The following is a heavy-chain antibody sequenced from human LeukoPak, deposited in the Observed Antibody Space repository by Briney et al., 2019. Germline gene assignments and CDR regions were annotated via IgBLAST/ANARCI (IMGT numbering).Heavy chain of an antibody. CDR1: GGSISSGSYY. CDR3: ARGNSANWFDP. J-gene: IGHJ5*02. D-gene: IGHD5-18*01. CDR2: IYTSGST. Sequence: SETLSLTCTVSGGSISSGSYYWSWIRQPAGKGLEWIGRIYTSGSTNYNPSLKSRVTISVDTSKNQFSLKLSSVTAADTAVYYCARGNSANWFDPWGQGTLVTVSS. V-gene: IGHV4-61*02.